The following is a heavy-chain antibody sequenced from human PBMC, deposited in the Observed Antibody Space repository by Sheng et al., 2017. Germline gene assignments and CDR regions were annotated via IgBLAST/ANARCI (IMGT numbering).Heavy chain of an antibody. CDR3: AKRILLAAGRDRYYGMDV. J-gene: IGHJ6*02. CDR2: INSDGSST. Sequence: EVQLVESGGGLVQPGRSLRLSCAASGFTFRSYWMHWVRQVPGKGPVWVARINSDGSSTSYADAVKGRFTISRDNAKNSLYLQMNSLRAEDTAVYYCAKRILLAAGRDRYYGMDVWDQGP. CDR1: GFTFRSYW. D-gene: IGHD6-13*01. V-gene: IGHV3-74*01.